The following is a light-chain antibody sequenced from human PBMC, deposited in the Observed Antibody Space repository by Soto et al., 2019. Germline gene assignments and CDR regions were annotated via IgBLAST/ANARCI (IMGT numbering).Light chain of an antibody. V-gene: IGLV1-36*01. Sequence: QSVLTQPPSVSEAPGQRVTISCAGSSSNIGKNAVNWYQKFPGKAPKLLIYYDDVLPSGVSDRFSGSKSGTSASLAISGLQSEDEAAYFCAAWEDGLNGPLFGGGTKLTVL. J-gene: IGLJ2*01. CDR2: YDD. CDR3: AAWEDGLNGPL. CDR1: SSNIGKNA.